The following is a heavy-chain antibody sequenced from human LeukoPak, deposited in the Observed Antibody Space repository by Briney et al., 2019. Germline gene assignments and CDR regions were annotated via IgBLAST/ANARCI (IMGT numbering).Heavy chain of an antibody. CDR1: GYTFTSYG. D-gene: IGHD3-22*01. CDR2: ISAYNGNT. CDR3: ARARSAYYYDSSGYYRPAASAAFDY. V-gene: IGHV1-18*01. Sequence: ASVKVSCKASGYTFTSYGISWVRQAPRQGLEWMGWISAYNGNTNYAQKLQGRVTMTTDTSTSTAYMELRSLRSDDTAVYYCARARSAYYYDSSGYYRPAASAAFDYWGQGTLVTVSS. J-gene: IGHJ4*02.